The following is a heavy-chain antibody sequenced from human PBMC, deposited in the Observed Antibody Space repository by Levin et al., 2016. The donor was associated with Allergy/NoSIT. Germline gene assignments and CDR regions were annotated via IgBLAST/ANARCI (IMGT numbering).Heavy chain of an antibody. CDR1: GFTFSDYY. CDR2: ISSSSSYT. CDR3: ARTSPPDIVVVPAAHRAFDI. V-gene: IGHV3-11*06. Sequence: GGSLRLSCAASGFTFSDYYMSWIRQAPGKGLEWVSYISSSSSYTNYADSVKGRFTISRDNAKNSLYLQMNSLRAEDTAVYYCARTSPPDIVVVPAAHRAFDIWGQGTMVTVSS. J-gene: IGHJ3*02. D-gene: IGHD2-2*01.